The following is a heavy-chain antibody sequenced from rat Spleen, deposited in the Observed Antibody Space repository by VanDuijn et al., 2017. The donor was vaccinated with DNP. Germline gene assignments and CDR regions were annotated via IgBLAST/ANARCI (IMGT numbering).Heavy chain of an antibody. V-gene: IGHV5-22*01. CDR2: ISYEGSST. CDR3: TRGNYPGILGY. J-gene: IGHJ2*01. D-gene: IGHD1-4*01. CDR1: GFTFSDYY. Sequence: EVQLVESGGGLVQPGRSLKLSCAASGFTFSDYYMAWVRQAPKKGLELVAAISYEGSSTYYGDSVKGRFTISRDNAKTTLYLQMNSLRSEATATYYCTRGNYPGILGYWGQGVMVTVSS.